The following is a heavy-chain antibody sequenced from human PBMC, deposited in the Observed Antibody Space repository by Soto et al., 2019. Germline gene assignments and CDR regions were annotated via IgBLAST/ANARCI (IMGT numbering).Heavy chain of an antibody. D-gene: IGHD6-13*01. CDR1: GFTFSSYA. CDR2: IGDSGRST. V-gene: IGHV3-23*01. CDR3: AKITPAAGTGY. Sequence: EVQLLESGGGLVQPGGSLRLSCAASGFTFSSYAMNWVRQAPGKGLEWVSAIGDSGRSTYYADSVKGRFTISRDNSKNTLYLQMSSLRAEDTAVYYCAKITPAAGTGYWGQGTLVTVSS. J-gene: IGHJ4*02.